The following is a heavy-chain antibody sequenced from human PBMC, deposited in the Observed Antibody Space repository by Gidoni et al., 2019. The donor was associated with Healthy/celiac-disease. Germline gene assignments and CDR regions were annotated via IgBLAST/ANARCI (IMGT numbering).Heavy chain of an antibody. D-gene: IGHD1-26*01. V-gene: IGHV4-31*03. CDR2: IYYSGST. Sequence: QVQLQESGPGLVKPSQTLSLTCPVSGGSISSGGSSWSWLRQHPGKGLEWIGYIYYSGSTYYNPSLKSRVTISVDTSKNQFSLKLSSVTAADTAVYYCARDLRIVGATTGPYYFDYWGQGTLVTVSS. J-gene: IGHJ4*02. CDR1: GGSISSGGSS. CDR3: ARDLRIVGATTGPYYFDY.